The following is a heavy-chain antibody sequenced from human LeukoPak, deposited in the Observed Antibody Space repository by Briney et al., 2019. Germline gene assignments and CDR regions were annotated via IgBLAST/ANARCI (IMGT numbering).Heavy chain of an antibody. CDR2: TSPSSRST. D-gene: IGHD1-14*01. CDR1: GFTFSDHY. Sequence: GRSLRLSCAASGFTFSDHYMSWIRQAPGKGLEWVSYTSPSSRSTNYADSVKGRFTISRDNAKKSLYLRMNSLRAEDTAVYYCARDRYNSFVDYWGQGTLVTVSS. J-gene: IGHJ4*02. V-gene: IGHV3-11*05. CDR3: ARDRYNSFVDY.